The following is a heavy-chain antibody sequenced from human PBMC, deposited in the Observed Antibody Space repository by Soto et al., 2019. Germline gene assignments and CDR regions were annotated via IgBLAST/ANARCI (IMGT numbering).Heavy chain of an antibody. V-gene: IGHV1-69*01. J-gene: IGHJ4*02. D-gene: IGHD3-10*01. Sequence: QVQLVQSGAEVKKPGSSAKVSCKVSGGPFSSFAIAWVRQAPGQGLEWMGGIIPTFGTPNYAQKFQGRVTISADDSTTTAHMELRSLRSEDTAVYFCARVRNYGSGSYSFWGQGTLVTVSS. CDR3: ARVRNYGSGSYSF. CDR1: GGPFSSFA. CDR2: IIPTFGTP.